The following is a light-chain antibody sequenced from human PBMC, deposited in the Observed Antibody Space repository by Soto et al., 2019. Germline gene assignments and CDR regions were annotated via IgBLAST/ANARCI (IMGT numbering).Light chain of an antibody. V-gene: IGLV2-8*01. CDR1: SSDVGFYNF. CDR2: EVT. J-gene: IGLJ1*01. CDR3: ASYAGTKLFV. Sequence: QSALTQPPSASGSPGQSLTISCTGTSSDVGFYNFVSWYQQRPGKAPKLVIYEVTKRPSGVPDRFSGSKSGSTASLTVSGLQADDAADYYCASYAGTKLFVFGSGTKLTVL.